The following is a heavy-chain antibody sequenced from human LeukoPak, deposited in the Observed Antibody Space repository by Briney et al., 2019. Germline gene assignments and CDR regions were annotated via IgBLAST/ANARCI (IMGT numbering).Heavy chain of an antibody. Sequence: ASVKVSCKASGYTFTGYYMHWVRQATGQGLEWMGWMNPNSGDTAYAQNFQGRVAMTRDISISTAYMELSSLRSEDTAVYYCARGLGDYYDTSDYYYAVPAHWGQGTLVTVSS. V-gene: IGHV1-8*02. CDR3: ARGLGDYYDTSDYYYAVPAH. D-gene: IGHD3-22*01. CDR1: GYTFTGYY. CDR2: MNPNSGDT. J-gene: IGHJ4*02.